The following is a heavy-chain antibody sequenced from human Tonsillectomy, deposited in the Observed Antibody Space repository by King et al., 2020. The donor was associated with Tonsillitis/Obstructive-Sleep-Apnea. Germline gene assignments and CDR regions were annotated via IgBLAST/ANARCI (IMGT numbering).Heavy chain of an antibody. D-gene: IGHD1-26*01. CDR2: IYYSGST. Sequence: QLQESGPGLVKPSETLSLTCTVSGGSISSSSYYWGWIRQTPGKGLEWIGSIYYSGSTNYNPSRRSRVTISVDTSKNQFSLRVSSVTAADTAVYYCATLVGAAPSWYFDLWGRGTLVTVSS. J-gene: IGHJ2*01. V-gene: IGHV4-39*01. CDR1: GGSISSSSYY. CDR3: ATLVGAAPSWYFDL.